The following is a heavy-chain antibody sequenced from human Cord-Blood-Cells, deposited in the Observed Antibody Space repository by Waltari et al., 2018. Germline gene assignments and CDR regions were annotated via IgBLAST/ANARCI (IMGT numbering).Heavy chain of an antibody. CDR3: VHYDFTRGDYFDY. Sequence: QLQLQESGPGLVKPSETLSLTCTVSVGPISSSSYYWGWIRQPPGKGLEWIGSIYYSGDTYYNPSLKCRVTLSVDTSENQFSLKLSSVTAADTAVYYCVHYDFTRGDYFDYWGQGTLVTVSS. J-gene: IGHJ4*02. CDR1: VGPISSSSYY. V-gene: IGHV4-39*01. D-gene: IGHD3-22*01. CDR2: IYYSGDT.